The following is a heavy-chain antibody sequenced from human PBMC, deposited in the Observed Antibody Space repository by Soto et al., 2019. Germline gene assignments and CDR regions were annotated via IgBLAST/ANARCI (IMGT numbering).Heavy chain of an antibody. Sequence: GGSLRLSCAASGFTFSSYGMHWVRQAPGKGLEWVAVISYDGGNKYYGDSVKGRFSISRDNPKNTLFLQMNSLRPEDTAVYYCVKVTGYCSSSSCSREYYYYYGLDVWGQGTTVT. J-gene: IGHJ6*02. CDR3: VKVTGYCSSSSCSREYYYYYGLDV. V-gene: IGHV3-30*18. D-gene: IGHD2-15*01. CDR2: ISYDGGNK. CDR1: GFTFSSYG.